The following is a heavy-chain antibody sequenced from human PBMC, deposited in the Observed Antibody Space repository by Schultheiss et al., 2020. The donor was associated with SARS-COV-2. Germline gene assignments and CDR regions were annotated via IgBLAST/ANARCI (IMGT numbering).Heavy chain of an antibody. V-gene: IGHV4-59*12. Sequence: SETLSLTCTVSGGSISSYYWSWIRQPPGKGLEWLGHIYNTGSTSYNSSLKSRVTISVDTSKSQFSLRMRSVTAADTAVYYCATDYGGNREYFQHWGQGTLVTVSS. J-gene: IGHJ1*01. CDR2: IYNTGST. CDR1: GGSISSYY. D-gene: IGHD4-23*01. CDR3: ATDYGGNREYFQH.